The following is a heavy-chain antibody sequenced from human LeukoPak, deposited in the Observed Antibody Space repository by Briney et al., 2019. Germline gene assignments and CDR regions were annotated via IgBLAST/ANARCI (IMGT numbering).Heavy chain of an antibody. D-gene: IGHD3-22*01. CDR1: NGSFSGYY. CDR2: IYYSGST. Sequence: SETLSLTCAVYNGSFSGYYWGWIRQPPGKGLEWIGSIYYSGSTYYNPSLKSRVTISVDTSKNQFSLKLSSVTAADTAMYYCASYYYDSSGYTWYYFDYWGQGTLVTVSS. V-gene: IGHV4-39*07. J-gene: IGHJ4*02. CDR3: ASYYYDSSGYTWYYFDY.